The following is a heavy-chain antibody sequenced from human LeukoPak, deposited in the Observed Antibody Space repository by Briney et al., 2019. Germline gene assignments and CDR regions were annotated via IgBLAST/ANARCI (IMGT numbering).Heavy chain of an antibody. Sequence: GGSLRLSCAASGFTFSSYAMSWVRQAPGKGLEWVSGISGSGASTYYADSVKGRFTISRDNSKNTLYLQMNSLRAEDTAVYYCAKELRGYSYGLRNNWFDPWGQGTLVTVSS. CDR1: GFTFSSYA. CDR2: ISGSGAST. J-gene: IGHJ5*02. D-gene: IGHD5-18*01. V-gene: IGHV3-23*01. CDR3: AKELRGYSYGLRNNWFDP.